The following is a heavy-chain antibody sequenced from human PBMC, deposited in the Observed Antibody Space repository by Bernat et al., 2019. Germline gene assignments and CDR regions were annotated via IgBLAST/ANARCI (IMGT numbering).Heavy chain of an antibody. D-gene: IGHD4-17*01. CDR1: GGSISSSSYY. J-gene: IGHJ4*02. Sequence: QLQLQESGPGLVEPSETLSLTCTVSGGSISSSSYYWGWIRQPPGKGLEWIGSIYYSGSTYYNPSLKSRVTISVDTSKNQFSLKLSSVTAGDTAVFYCARLADYGYYFDYWGQGTLVTVSS. CDR3: ARLADYGYYFDY. CDR2: IYYSGST. V-gene: IGHV4-39*01.